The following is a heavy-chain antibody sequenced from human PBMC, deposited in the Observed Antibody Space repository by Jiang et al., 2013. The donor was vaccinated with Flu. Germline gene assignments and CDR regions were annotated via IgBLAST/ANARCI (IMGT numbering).Heavy chain of an antibody. CDR1: DYTFTQLW. J-gene: IGHJ6*02. D-gene: IGHD3-16*01. Sequence: SDYTFTQLWYQLGADRPLDKGLSGWDGSALTMVTQTNAQNLQGRVTMTTDTSTSTAYMDLRSLRSDDTAVYYCARDHPTYGWDFYFSFAMDVWGQGTTVTVSS. V-gene: IGHV1-18*01. CDR3: ARDHPTYGWDFYFSFAMDV. CDR2: SALTMVT.